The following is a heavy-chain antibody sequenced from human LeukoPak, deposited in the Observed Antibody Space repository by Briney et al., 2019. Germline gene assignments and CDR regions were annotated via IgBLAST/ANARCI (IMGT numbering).Heavy chain of an antibody. Sequence: GGSLRLSCAGSGFTFSSNWMSWVRQAPGKGLEWVANIKQDGSQKYYVDSVKGRFTISRDNAKKSLYLQMKSLRAEDTAVYYCARETPDSSGWDWGQGTLVTVSS. CDR1: GFTFSSNW. CDR3: ARETPDSSGWD. J-gene: IGHJ4*02. D-gene: IGHD6-19*01. V-gene: IGHV3-7*01. CDR2: IKQDGSQK.